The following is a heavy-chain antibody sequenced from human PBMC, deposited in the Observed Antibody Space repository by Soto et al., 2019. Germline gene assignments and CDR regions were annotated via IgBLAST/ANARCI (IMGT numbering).Heavy chain of an antibody. J-gene: IGHJ4*02. CDR2: ILSGGAT. CDR3: ATRTPHGSGSPPLDH. Sequence: EVQLLESGGGLVQTGGSLRLSCAASGITFSNFALTWVRQAPGKGLEWVSAILSGGATDYADSVKGRFTISRDNSKSTLYLQMDSLGAEDTAVYYCATRTPHGSGSPPLDHWGQGTLVTVSS. CDR1: GITFSNFA. D-gene: IGHD3-10*01. V-gene: IGHV3-23*01.